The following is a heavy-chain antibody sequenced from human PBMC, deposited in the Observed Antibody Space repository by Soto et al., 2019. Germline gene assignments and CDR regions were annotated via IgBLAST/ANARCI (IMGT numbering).Heavy chain of an antibody. CDR3: ASLALRYSARKFDP. CDR2: IKQDGSEK. D-gene: IGHD3-9*01. CDR1: GFTFSSYW. J-gene: IGHJ5*02. V-gene: IGHV3-7*01. Sequence: GGSLRLSCAASGFTFSSYWMSWVRQAPGKGLEWVVNIKQDGSEKYYVDSVKGRFTISRDNAKNSLYLQMNSLRAEDTSLYYCASLALRYSARKFDPWGQGPLVTVSS.